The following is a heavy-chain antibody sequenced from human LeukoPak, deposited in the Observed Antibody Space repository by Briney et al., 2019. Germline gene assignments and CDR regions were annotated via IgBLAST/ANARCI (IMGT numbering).Heavy chain of an antibody. CDR3: ARGDGYNLYYFDY. J-gene: IGHJ4*02. CDR1: GFTFSSYA. Sequence: GRSLRLSCAASGFTFSSYAMHWVRQAPGKGLEWVAVISYDGSNKYYVDSVKGRFTISRDNSKNTLYLQMNSLRAEDTAVYYCARGDGYNLYYFDYWGQGTLVTVSS. V-gene: IGHV3-30-3*01. D-gene: IGHD5-24*01. CDR2: ISYDGSNK.